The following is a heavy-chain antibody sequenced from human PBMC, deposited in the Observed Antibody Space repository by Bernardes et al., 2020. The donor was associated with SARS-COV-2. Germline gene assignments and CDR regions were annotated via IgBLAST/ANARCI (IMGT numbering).Heavy chain of an antibody. CDR3: ARIKVPVYYDSSGNSAFDI. Sequence: SETLSLTCTVSGASISSTNYYWGWIRQPPGKGLEWIGSIYSSGSSYYNPSLQSRVRGSVDTSKNQFSLRLSSVTAADTAVYYCARIKVPVYYDSSGNSAFDIWGQGTTVTVSS. J-gene: IGHJ3*02. CDR2: IYSSGSS. CDR1: GASISSTNYY. V-gene: IGHV4-39*01. D-gene: IGHD3-22*01.